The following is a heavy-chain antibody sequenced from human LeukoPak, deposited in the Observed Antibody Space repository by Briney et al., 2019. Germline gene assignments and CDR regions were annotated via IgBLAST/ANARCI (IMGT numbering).Heavy chain of an antibody. CDR2: IRYDGSNK. V-gene: IGHV3-30*02. CDR1: GFTFSSYG. D-gene: IGHD5-18*01. Sequence: GGSLRLSCAASGFTFSSYGMHWVRQAPGKGLEWVAFIRYDGSNKYYADSVKGRFTISRDNSKNTLYLQMNSLRSEDTAVYYCARIGDTAMAADYWGQGTLVTVSS. J-gene: IGHJ4*02. CDR3: ARIGDTAMAADY.